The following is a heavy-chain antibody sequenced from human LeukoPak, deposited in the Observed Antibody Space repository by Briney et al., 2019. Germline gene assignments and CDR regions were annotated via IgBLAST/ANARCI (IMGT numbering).Heavy chain of an antibody. CDR2: ISGSGGST. V-gene: IGHV3-23*01. J-gene: IGHJ4*02. D-gene: IGHD6-19*01. Sequence: GGSLRLSCAASGFTFSDYYMSWVRQAPGKGLEWVSAISGSGGSTYYADSVKGRFTISRDNSKNTLYLQMNSLRAEDTAVYYCAKGSPRSSGWHPGFSNWGQGTLVTVSS. CDR3: AKGSPRSSGWHPGFSN. CDR1: GFTFSDYY.